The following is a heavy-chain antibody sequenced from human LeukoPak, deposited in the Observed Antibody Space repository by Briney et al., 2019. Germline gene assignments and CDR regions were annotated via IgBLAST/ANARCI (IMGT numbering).Heavy chain of an antibody. D-gene: IGHD2-15*01. CDR2: ISGSGGST. Sequence: GGSLRLSCAASGFTFSSYGMSWVRQAPGKGLEWVSAISGSGGSTYYADSVKGRFTISRDNSKNTLYLQMNSLRAEDTAVYYCAKGVGYCSGGSCQQFDYWGQGTLVTVSS. CDR3: AKGVGYCSGGSCQQFDY. CDR1: GFTFSSYG. V-gene: IGHV3-23*01. J-gene: IGHJ4*02.